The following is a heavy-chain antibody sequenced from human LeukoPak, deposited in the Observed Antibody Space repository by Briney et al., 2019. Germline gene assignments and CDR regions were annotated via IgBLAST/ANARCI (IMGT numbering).Heavy chain of an antibody. D-gene: IGHD3-3*01. V-gene: IGHV4-30-2*03. CDR1: GGSISSGGYS. J-gene: IGHJ4*02. CDR2: IYYSGST. CDR3: ARLFGVVIISHYFDY. Sequence: SETLSLTCAVSGGSISSGGYSWSWIRQPPGKGLEWIGYIYYSGSTYYNPSLKSRVTISVDTSKNQFSLKLSSVTAADTAVYYCARLFGVVIISHYFDYWGQGTLVTVSS.